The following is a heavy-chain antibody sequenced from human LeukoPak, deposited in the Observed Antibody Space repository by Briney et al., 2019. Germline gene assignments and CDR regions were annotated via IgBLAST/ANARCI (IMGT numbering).Heavy chain of an antibody. Sequence: PSQTLSLTCAVSGGSISSGGYSWSWIRRPPGKGLEWIGYFYHNGNTYYNPSRKSRISISLDRSKTQFSLQLSSVTAVDTAVYYCARENGSGSSEYFDYWGQGSLVTVSS. V-gene: IGHV4-30-2*01. D-gene: IGHD3-10*01. CDR2: FYHNGNT. CDR3: ARENGSGSSEYFDY. J-gene: IGHJ4*02. CDR1: GGSISSGGYS.